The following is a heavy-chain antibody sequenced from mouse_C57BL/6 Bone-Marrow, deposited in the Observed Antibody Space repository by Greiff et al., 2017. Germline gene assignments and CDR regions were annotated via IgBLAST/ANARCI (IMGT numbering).Heavy chain of an antibody. D-gene: IGHD2-3*01. J-gene: IGHJ3*01. CDR3: ARRGGGWLPWFAY. Sequence: VTLKESVAELVRPGASVKLSCTASGFNIKNTYMHWVKQRPEQGLEWIGRIDPATGNTKYAPKFQGKATITADTSSNTAYLQLSSLTSEDTAIYYCARRGGGWLPWFAYWGQGTLVTVSA. CDR2: IDPATGNT. CDR1: GFNIKNTY. V-gene: IGHV14-3*01.